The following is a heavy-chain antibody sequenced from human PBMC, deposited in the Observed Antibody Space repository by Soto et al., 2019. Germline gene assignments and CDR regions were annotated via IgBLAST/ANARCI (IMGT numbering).Heavy chain of an antibody. CDR2: IKSKRSGETT. CDR3: TTDPGMSLIPDVGY. CDR1: GFTFSNAW. V-gene: IGHV3-15*01. Sequence: EVLLAESGGDLVMPGGSLRLACVGSGFTFSNAWMSWVRQAPGKGLEWVARIKSKRSGETTDYAPPVRGRFTIARDDSQSTLHLQMNSLKPEDTGVYYCTTDPGMSLIPDVGYWGQGSLVTVCS. D-gene: IGHD3-10*01. J-gene: IGHJ4*02.